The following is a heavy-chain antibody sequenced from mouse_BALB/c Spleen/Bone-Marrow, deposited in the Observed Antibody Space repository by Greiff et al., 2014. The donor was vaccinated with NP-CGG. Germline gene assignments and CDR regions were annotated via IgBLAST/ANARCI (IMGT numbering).Heavy chain of an antibody. D-gene: IGHD1-1*01. J-gene: IGHJ2*01. V-gene: IGHV5-12-2*01. CDR2: ISNGGGST. Sequence: EVKLVESGGGLVQPGGSLKLSCAASGFTFSSYTMSWARQTPEKRLEWVAYISNGGGSTYYPDTVKGRFTISRDNAKNTLYLQMSSLKSEDTAMYYCARHGGSRGYYFDYWGQGTTLTVSS. CDR1: GFTFSSYT. CDR3: ARHGGSRGYYFDY.